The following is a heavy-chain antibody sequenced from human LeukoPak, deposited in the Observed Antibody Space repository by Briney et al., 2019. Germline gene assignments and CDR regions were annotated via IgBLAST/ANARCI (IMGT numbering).Heavy chain of an antibody. CDR1: GFTFSSYA. V-gene: IGHV3-23*01. Sequence: PGGSLRLSCAASGFTFSSYAMSWVRQAPGKGLEWVSAISGSGGSTYYADSVKGRFTISRDNPKNTLYLQMNSLRAEDTAVYYCAKDGTQYYDFWSGYYQDIDYSDYWGQGTLVTVSS. CDR3: AKDGTQYYDFWSGYYQDIDYSDY. J-gene: IGHJ4*02. D-gene: IGHD3-3*01. CDR2: ISGSGGST.